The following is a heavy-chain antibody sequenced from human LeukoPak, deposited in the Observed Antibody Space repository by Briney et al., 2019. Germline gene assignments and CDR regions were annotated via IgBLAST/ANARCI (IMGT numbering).Heavy chain of an antibody. CDR1: GYTLTELS. Sequence: VASVKVSCKVSGYTLTELSMHLVRQAPGKGLEWMGGFDPEDGETIYAQKFQGRVTMTKDTSTDTAYMELSSLRSEETAVYYCATVFLGYCSSTSCPRWFEPWGQGTLVTVSS. V-gene: IGHV1-24*01. D-gene: IGHD2-2*01. J-gene: IGHJ5*02. CDR2: FDPEDGET. CDR3: ATVFLGYCSSTSCPRWFEP.